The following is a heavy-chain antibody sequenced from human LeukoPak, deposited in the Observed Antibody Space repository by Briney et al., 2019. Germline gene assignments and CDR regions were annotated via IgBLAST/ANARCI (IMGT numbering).Heavy chain of an antibody. V-gene: IGHV3-74*01. D-gene: IGHD3-16*01. J-gene: IGHJ3*02. CDR1: GFTFSSYW. CDR2: INSDGSST. CDR3: ARDGLGEDAFDI. Sequence: HPGGSLRLSCAASGFTFSSYWMHWVRQAPGKGLVWVSRINSDGSSTSYADSVKGRFTISRDNAKNALYLQMNSLRAEDTAVYYCARDGLGEDAFDIWGQGTMVTVSS.